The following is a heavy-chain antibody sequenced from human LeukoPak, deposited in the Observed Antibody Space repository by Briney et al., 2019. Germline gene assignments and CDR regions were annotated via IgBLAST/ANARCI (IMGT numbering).Heavy chain of an antibody. D-gene: IGHD3-16*01. J-gene: IGHJ4*02. Sequence: PSETLSLTCAVSGGSISSSNWWGWVRPPPGKGLEWIGEIYHSGSTNYNPSLKSRVTISADTSKNQFSLKLNSLTTADTAVYYCTRGAGWLIDYWGQGILVTVSS. CDR2: IYHSGST. CDR3: TRGAGWLIDY. V-gene: IGHV4-4*02. CDR1: GGSISSSNW.